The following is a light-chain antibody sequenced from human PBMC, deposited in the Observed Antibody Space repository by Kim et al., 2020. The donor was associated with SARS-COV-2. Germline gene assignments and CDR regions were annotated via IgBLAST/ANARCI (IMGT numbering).Light chain of an antibody. J-gene: IGLJ3*02. CDR3: HSYDSTNHV. Sequence: GRSETISCPRTGGCIASYFVQWYQRRPGGAPTILIYEDNQRPSGVPDRFSGSIDSSSNSASLTISGLRTEDEADYYCHSYDSTNHVFGGGTQLTVL. CDR2: EDN. CDR1: GGCIASYF. V-gene: IGLV6-57*03.